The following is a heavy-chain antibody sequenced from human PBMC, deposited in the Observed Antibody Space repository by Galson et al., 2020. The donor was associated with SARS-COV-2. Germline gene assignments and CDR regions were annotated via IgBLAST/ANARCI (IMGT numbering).Heavy chain of an antibody. CDR2: IYFDGSEK. CDR3: ARDGQSSSGWAFDY. J-gene: IGHJ4*02. D-gene: IGHD6-19*01. CDR1: GFTFSDHA. Sequence: GESLKISCAASGFTFSDHAMHWVRQAPGKGLEWVAQIYFDGSEKYYGDSVKGRFTISRDSSKNTVYLQMNNLRADDTAVYYCARDGQSSSGWAFDYWGRGTRRTGSS. V-gene: IGHV3-33*01.